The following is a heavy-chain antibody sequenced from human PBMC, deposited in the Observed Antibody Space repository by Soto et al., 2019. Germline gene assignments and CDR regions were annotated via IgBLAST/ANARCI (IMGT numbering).Heavy chain of an antibody. Sequence: ASLRLSCAASGFTFSSYAMSWVRQAPGKGLEWVSAISGSGGSTYYADSVKGRFTISRDNSKNTLYLQMNSLRAEDTAVYYCAKDEGYCSGGSCYTLDYWGQGTLVTVSS. CDR3: AKDEGYCSGGSCYTLDY. J-gene: IGHJ4*02. CDR2: ISGSGGST. V-gene: IGHV3-23*01. D-gene: IGHD2-15*01. CDR1: GFTFSSYA.